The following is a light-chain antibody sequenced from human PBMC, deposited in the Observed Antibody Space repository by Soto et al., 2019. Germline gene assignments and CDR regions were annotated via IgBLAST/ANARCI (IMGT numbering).Light chain of an antibody. CDR2: EVS. CDR1: SGDVGGYDF. J-gene: IGLJ2*01. V-gene: IGLV2-8*01. CDR3: SSYAGRENFVV. Sequence: QSALTQPPSASESPGQSVTISCTGTSGDVGGYDFVSWYQQYPGKAPKLLMYEVSKRPSVVPDRFSGSKSGNTASLTVSGRQPEDEADYYCSSYAGRENFVVFGGGTKLTIL.